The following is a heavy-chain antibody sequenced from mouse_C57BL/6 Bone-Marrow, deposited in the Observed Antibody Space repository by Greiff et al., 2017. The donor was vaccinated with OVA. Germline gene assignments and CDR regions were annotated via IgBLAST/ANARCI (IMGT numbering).Heavy chain of an antibody. Sequence: EVMLVESGGGLVKPGGSLKLSCAASGFTFSSYTMSWVRQTPEQRLEWVATISGGGGNTYYPDSVKGRFTISRDNAKNTLYMQMSSLRSEDTALYYCARGVVYGSSYFDYWGQGTTLTVSS. CDR3: ARGVVYGSSYFDY. CDR1: GFTFSSYT. CDR2: ISGGGGNT. V-gene: IGHV5-9*01. D-gene: IGHD1-1*01. J-gene: IGHJ2*01.